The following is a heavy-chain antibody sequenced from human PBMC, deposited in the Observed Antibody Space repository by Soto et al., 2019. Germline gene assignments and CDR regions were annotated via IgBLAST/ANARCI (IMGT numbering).Heavy chain of an antibody. CDR2: IKSKTDGGTT. J-gene: IGHJ4*02. Sequence: GGSLRLSCAASGFTFSNAWMNWVRQAPGKGLEWVGRIKSKTDGGTTDYAAPVKGRFTISRDDSKNTLYVQMNSLKTEDTAVYYCTTRFFYSGNYVSYWGQGTLVTVSS. CDR3: TTRFFYSGNYVSY. V-gene: IGHV3-15*07. D-gene: IGHD1-26*01. CDR1: GFTFSNAW.